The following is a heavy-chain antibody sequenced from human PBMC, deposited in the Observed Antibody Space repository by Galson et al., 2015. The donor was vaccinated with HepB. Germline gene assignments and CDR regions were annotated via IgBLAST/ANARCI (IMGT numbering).Heavy chain of an antibody. D-gene: IGHD3-3*01. V-gene: IGHV3-30-3*01. CDR2: ISYDGSNK. CDR1: GFTFSSYA. CDR3: ARGGGLRFLGSGWFDP. Sequence: SLRLSCAASGFTFSSYAMHWVRQAPGKGLEWVAIISYDGSNKYYADSVKGRCTISRDNSKNTLYLQMSSLKASDTAMYYCARGGGLRFLGSGWFDPWGQGTLVTVSS. J-gene: IGHJ5*02.